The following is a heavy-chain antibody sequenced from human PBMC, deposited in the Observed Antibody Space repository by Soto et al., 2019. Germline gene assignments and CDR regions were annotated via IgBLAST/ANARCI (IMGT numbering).Heavy chain of an antibody. CDR3: ARETRRYYFDY. Sequence: SETLSLTCTVSGGSISSYYWSWIRQPPGKGLEWIGYIYYSGSTNYNPSLKSRVTISVDTSKNQFSLKLSSVTAAVTAVYYCARETRRYYFDYWGQGTLVTVSS. CDR1: GGSISSYY. D-gene: IGHD3-16*01. J-gene: IGHJ4*02. CDR2: IYYSGST. V-gene: IGHV4-59*01.